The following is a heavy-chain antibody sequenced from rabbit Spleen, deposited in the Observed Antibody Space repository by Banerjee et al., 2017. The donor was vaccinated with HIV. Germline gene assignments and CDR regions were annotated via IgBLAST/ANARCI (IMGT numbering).Heavy chain of an antibody. CDR2: IDPVFGIT. CDR1: RFTLSNYY. J-gene: IGHJ4*01. CDR3: TRDGAGGSYFAL. D-gene: IGHD8-1*01. Sequence: QLEESAGGLVQPGGSLKLSCKASRFTLSNYYMNWVRQAPGKGLEWIGYIDPVFGITYYANWVNGRFSISRENAQNTVFLQMTSLTAADTATYFCTRDGAGGSYFALWGQGTLVTVS. V-gene: IGHV1S7*01.